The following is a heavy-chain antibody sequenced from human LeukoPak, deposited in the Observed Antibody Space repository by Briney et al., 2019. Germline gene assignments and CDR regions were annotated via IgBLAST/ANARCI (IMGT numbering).Heavy chain of an antibody. V-gene: IGHV4-4*02. CDR3: ARGVGSGYTDY. CDR2: IYHSGST. CDR1: GGSISNSNW. D-gene: IGHD3-22*01. J-gene: IGHJ4*02. Sequence: SETLSLTCAVSGGSISNSNWWSWVRQPPGKGLEWIGEIYHSGSTNYNPSLKSRVTISLDTSKNQFSLKLISVTAADTAVYYCARGVGSGYTDYWGQGALVTVSS.